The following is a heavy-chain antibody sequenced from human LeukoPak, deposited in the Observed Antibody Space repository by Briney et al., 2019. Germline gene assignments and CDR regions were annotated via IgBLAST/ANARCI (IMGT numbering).Heavy chain of an antibody. D-gene: IGHD5-18*01. CDR2: IIPIFGAA. J-gene: IGHJ4*02. Sequence: SVKVSCKASGGTFSSYAISWVRQAPGQGLEWMGRIIPIFGAANHAQKFQGRVTITTDESTSTAYMELSSLRSEDTAVYYCARDRIRGYSYGITNYFDYWGQGTLVTVSS. CDR3: ARDRIRGYSYGITNYFDY. CDR1: GGTFSSYA. V-gene: IGHV1-69*05.